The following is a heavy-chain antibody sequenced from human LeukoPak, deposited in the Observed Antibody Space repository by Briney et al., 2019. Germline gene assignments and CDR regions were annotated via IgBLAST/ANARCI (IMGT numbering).Heavy chain of an antibody. CDR3: ARVRPPLTVYDSSGYYWDY. CDR2: ISSSGSTI. CDR1: GFTFSSYE. J-gene: IGHJ4*02. Sequence: GGSLRLSCAASGFTFSSYEMNWVRQAPGKGLEWVSYISSSGSTIYYADSVKGRFTISRDNAKNSLYLQMNSLRAEDTAVYYCARVRPPLTVYDSSGYYWDYWGQGTLVTVSS. V-gene: IGHV3-48*03. D-gene: IGHD3-22*01.